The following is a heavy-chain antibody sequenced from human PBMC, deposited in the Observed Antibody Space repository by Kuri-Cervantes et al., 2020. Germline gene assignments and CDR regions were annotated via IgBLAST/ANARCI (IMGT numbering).Heavy chain of an antibody. V-gene: IGHV4-39*07. CDR3: ARDNYGSLDF. Sequence: GSLRLSCTVSGGSISSSSYYWGWIRQPPGKGLEWIGSIYYSGSTYYSPSLKSRVTISLDTSKNQFSLNLNSVTAADTAVYYCARDNYGSLDFWGQGTMVTVSS. CDR1: GGSISSSSYY. CDR2: IYYSGST. D-gene: IGHD3-10*01. J-gene: IGHJ3*01.